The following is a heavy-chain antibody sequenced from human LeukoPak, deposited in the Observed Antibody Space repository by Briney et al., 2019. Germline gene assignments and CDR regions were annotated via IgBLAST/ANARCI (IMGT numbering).Heavy chain of an antibody. CDR2: ISSSGSTI. V-gene: IGHV3-48*03. Sequence: GGSLRLSCAASGFTFSSYGMNWVRQAPGKGLEWVSYISSSGSTIYYADSVKGRFTISRDNAKNSLYLQMNSLRAEDTAVYYCARELSAIAVAGFDYWGQGTLVTVSS. CDR1: GFTFSSYG. CDR3: ARELSAIAVAGFDY. D-gene: IGHD6-19*01. J-gene: IGHJ4*02.